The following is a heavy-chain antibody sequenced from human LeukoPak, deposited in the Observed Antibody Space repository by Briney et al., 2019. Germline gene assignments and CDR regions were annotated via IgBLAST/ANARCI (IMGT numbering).Heavy chain of an antibody. CDR1: GYTLTELS. J-gene: IGHJ4*02. V-gene: IGHV1-24*01. D-gene: IGHD2-8*01. CDR3: ATYSPRYCTNGACFDY. Sequence: ASVKVSCKVSGYTLTELSMHWVRQAPGKGLEWMGGFDPEDGETIYAQKFQGRVTMTEDTSTDTAYMELSSLRSEDTAVYYCATYSPRYCTNGACFDYWGQGTLVTVSS. CDR2: FDPEDGET.